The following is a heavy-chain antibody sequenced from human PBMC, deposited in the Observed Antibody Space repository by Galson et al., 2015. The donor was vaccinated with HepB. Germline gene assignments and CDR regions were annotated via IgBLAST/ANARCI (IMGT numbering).Heavy chain of an antibody. Sequence: SVKVSCKASGYTFTGYYMHWVRQAPGQGLEWMGWINPNSGGTNYAQKFQGRVTMTRDTSISTAYMELSRLRSDDTAVYYCARDYCSSTSCYAFDIWGQGTMVTVSS. CDR3: ARDYCSSTSCYAFDI. CDR2: INPNSGGT. V-gene: IGHV1-2*02. J-gene: IGHJ3*02. D-gene: IGHD2-2*01. CDR1: GYTFTGYY.